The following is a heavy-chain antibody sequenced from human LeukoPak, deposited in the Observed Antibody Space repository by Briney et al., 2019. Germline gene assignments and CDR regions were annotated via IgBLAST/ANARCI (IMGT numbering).Heavy chain of an antibody. Sequence: SETLSLTCTVSGGSISSSDYYWSWIRQPPGKGLEWIGYIYYSGSTNYNPSLKSRVTISVDTSKNQFSLKLSSVTAADTAVYYCARWNRQNAFDIWGQGTMVTVSS. V-gene: IGHV4-61*08. CDR3: ARWNRQNAFDI. J-gene: IGHJ3*02. CDR1: GGSISSSDYY. CDR2: IYYSGST. D-gene: IGHD1-1*01.